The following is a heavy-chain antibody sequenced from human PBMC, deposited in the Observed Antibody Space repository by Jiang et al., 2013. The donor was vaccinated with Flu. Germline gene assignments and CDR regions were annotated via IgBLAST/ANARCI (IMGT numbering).Heavy chain of an antibody. CDR3: ARSISGVGSPHKDYYYGMDV. Sequence: LLKPSETLSLTCAVYGGSFSSSSYYWGWIRQPPGKGLEWIGSIYYSGSTYYNPSLKSRVTISVDTSKNQFSLKLSSVTAADTAVYYCARSISGVGSPHKDYYYGMDVWGQGTTV. CDR1: GGSFSSSSYY. V-gene: IGHV4-39*01. D-gene: IGHD2-8*01. J-gene: IGHJ6*02. CDR2: IYYSGST.